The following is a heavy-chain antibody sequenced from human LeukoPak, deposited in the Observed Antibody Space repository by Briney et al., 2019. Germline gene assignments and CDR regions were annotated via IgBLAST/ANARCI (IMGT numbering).Heavy chain of an antibody. Sequence: GASVKVSCKASGYIFTDYYMHWVRQAPGQGLEWMGRIIPILGIANYAQKFQGRVTITADKSTSTAYMELSSLRSEDTAVYYCARDPPKSRFGELTPYFDYWGQGTLVTVSS. J-gene: IGHJ4*02. CDR2: IIPILGIA. D-gene: IGHD3-10*01. CDR1: GYIFTDYY. V-gene: IGHV1-69*04. CDR3: ARDPPKSRFGELTPYFDY.